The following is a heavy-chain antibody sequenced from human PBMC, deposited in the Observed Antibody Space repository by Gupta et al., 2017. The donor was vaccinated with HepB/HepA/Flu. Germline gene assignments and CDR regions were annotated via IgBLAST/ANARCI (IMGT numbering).Heavy chain of an antibody. J-gene: IGHJ6*02. CDR3: ARTATVVRQIYYYYGMDV. Sequence: QLQLQESGPGLVKPSETLSLTCTVSGGSISSSSYYWGGIRQPPGKGLEWIGSIYYSGSTFYNPSLKSRVTISVDTSKNQFSLKLSSVTAADTAVYYCARTATVVRQIYYYYGMDVWGQGTTVTVSS. D-gene: IGHD4-23*01. CDR2: IYYSGST. CDR1: GGSISSSSYY. V-gene: IGHV4-39*01.